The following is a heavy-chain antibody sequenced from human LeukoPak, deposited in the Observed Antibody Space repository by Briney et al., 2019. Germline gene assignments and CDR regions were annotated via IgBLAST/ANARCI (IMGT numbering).Heavy chain of an antibody. CDR1: VGTFSSYA. V-gene: IGHV1-69*13. CDR2: IIPIFGTA. CDR3: ARRHTAMENDY. Sequence: ASVKVSCKASVGTFSSYAISWVRPAPGQGVEWMGGIIPIFGTANYAQKFQGRVTLTADEPTSPAYMELSSPRSEDTAVYYCARRHTAMENDYWGQGTLVTVSS. D-gene: IGHD5-18*01. J-gene: IGHJ4*02.